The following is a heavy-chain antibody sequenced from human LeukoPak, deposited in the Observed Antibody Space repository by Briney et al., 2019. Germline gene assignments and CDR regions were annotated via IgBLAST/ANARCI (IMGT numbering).Heavy chain of an antibody. CDR2: ISGSGGST. J-gene: IGHJ4*02. D-gene: IGHD5-24*01. CDR3: GKAGDGYNYVFGDY. CDR1: GFTFSSYA. Sequence: GASLRLSCAASGFTFSSYAMSWVRQAPGKGLEWVSAISGSGGSTYYADSVKGRFTISRDNSKNTLYLQMNSLRAEDTAVYYCGKAGDGYNYVFGDYWGQGTLVTVSS. V-gene: IGHV3-23*01.